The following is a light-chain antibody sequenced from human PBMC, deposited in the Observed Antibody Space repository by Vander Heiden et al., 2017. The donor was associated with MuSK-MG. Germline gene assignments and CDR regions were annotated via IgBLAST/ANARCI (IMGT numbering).Light chain of an antibody. V-gene: IGKV4-1*01. CDR2: WAS. Sequence: DIVMTQSPDPLAVSLGERATINCKSSQSVLYSSNNKNYLAWYQQKPGQPPKLLIYWASTRESGVPDRFSGSGSGTDFTLTISSLQAEDVAVYYCQQYYSTLYTFGQGTKLEIK. CDR3: QQYYSTLYT. CDR1: QSVLYSSNNKNY. J-gene: IGKJ2*01.